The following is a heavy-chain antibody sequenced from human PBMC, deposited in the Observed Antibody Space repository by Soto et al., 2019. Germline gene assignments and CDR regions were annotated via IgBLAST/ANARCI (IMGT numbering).Heavy chain of an antibody. CDR2: ISSSGSTI. Sequence: EVQLVESGGGLVQPGGSLRLSCAASGFTFSSYEMNWVRQAPGKGLEWVSYISSSGSTIYYADSVKGRFTISRDNAKNSLYLQMNSLRAEDTAVYYCARRPPRDYYIDYWGQGTLVTVSS. CDR1: GFTFSSYE. D-gene: IGHD3-3*01. V-gene: IGHV3-48*03. J-gene: IGHJ4*02. CDR3: ARRPPRDYYIDY.